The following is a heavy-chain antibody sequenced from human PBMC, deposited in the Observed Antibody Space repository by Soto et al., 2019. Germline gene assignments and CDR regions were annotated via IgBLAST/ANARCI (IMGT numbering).Heavy chain of an antibody. CDR1: GFTFSDYY. CDR3: AKEGPGSSNWYVDS. Sequence: QVQLVESGGGLVKPGGSLRLSCAASGFTFSDYYMSWIRQAPGKGLEWLSYISSSSTYINYADSVKGRFTISRDNTKKSLYLQTNRLRAEDTAVYYCAKEGPGSSNWYVDSWGQGTLVTVSS. CDR2: ISSSSTYI. D-gene: IGHD6-13*01. V-gene: IGHV3-11*05. J-gene: IGHJ4*02.